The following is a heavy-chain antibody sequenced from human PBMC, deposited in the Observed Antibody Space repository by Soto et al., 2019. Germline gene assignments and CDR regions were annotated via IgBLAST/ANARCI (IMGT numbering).Heavy chain of an antibody. CDR3: AASASGDSSGYNWFDP. V-gene: IGHV5-10-1*01. D-gene: IGHD3-22*01. CDR2: IDPSDSYT. CDR1: GYSFTSYW. J-gene: IGHJ5*02. Sequence: GESLKISCEGSGYSFTSYWISWVRQMPGKGLEWMGRIDPSDSYTNYSPSFQGHVTISADKSISTAYLQWSSLKASDTAMYYCAASASGDSSGYNWFDPWGQGTLVTVSS.